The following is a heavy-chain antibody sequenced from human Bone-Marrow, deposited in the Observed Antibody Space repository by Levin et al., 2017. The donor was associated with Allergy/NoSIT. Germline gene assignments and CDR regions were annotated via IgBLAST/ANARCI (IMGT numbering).Heavy chain of an antibody. V-gene: IGHV1-18*01. Sequence: ASVKVSCKASGYTFTSYGISWVRQAPGQGLEWMGWISAYNGNTNYAQKLQGRVTMTTDTSTSTAYMELRSLRSDDTAVYYCARRLGSGPRGIAVAGTGNDYWGQGTLVTVSS. CDR3: ARRLGSGPRGIAVAGTGNDY. J-gene: IGHJ4*02. D-gene: IGHD6-19*01. CDR2: ISAYNGNT. CDR1: GYTFTSYG.